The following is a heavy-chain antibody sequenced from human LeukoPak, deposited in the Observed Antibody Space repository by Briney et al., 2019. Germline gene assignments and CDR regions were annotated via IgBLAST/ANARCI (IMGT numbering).Heavy chain of an antibody. J-gene: IGHJ4*02. CDR2: ISAYNGNT. CDR1: GYTFTSYG. CDR3: ARDRGGWAGYYYDSSGYYIDY. Sequence: ASVKVSCKASGYTFTSYGISWVRQAPGQGLEWMGWISAYNGNTNYAQKLQGRVTMTTDTSTSTAYMELRSLRSDDTAVYYCARDRGGWAGYYYDSSGYYIDYWGQGTLVTVSS. V-gene: IGHV1-18*01. D-gene: IGHD3-22*01.